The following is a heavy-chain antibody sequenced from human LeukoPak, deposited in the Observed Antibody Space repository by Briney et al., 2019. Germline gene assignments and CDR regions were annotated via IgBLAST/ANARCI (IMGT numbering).Heavy chain of an antibody. J-gene: IGHJ5*02. V-gene: IGHV3-11*04. Sequence: GGSLRLSCAASGFTFSDYYMSWIRQAPGKGLECVSYISSSGSTIYYADSVKGRFTISRDNAKNSLYLQMNSLRAEDTAVYYCARDSNYDFWSGPQYGKPHNWFDPWGQGTLVTVSS. D-gene: IGHD3-3*01. CDR2: ISSSGSTI. CDR1: GFTFSDYY. CDR3: ARDSNYDFWSGPQYGKPHNWFDP.